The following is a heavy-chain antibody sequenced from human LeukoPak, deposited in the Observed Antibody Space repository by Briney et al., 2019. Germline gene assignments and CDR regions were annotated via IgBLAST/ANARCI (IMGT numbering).Heavy chain of an antibody. J-gene: IGHJ6*03. D-gene: IGHD3-16*01. V-gene: IGHV1-8*03. CDR1: GYTFTSYD. CDR2: MNPNSGNT. Sequence: GASVKVSCKASGYTFTSYDINWVRQATGQGLEWMGWMNPNSGNTDYAQKFQGRVTITRNTSISTAYMELSSLRSEDTAVYFCARVLGEDCRTTTCFSNGDPDFYYYMDVWGKGTTVIVSS. CDR3: ARVLGEDCRTTTCFSNGDPDFYYYMDV.